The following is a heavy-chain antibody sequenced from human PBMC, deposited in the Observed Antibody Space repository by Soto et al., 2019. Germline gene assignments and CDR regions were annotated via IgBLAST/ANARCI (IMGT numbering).Heavy chain of an antibody. V-gene: IGHV1-69*12. CDR2: IVPMFAAP. J-gene: IGHJ6*02. D-gene: IGHD2-21*01. CDR1: GGTFSSFA. Sequence: QVLLVQSGAEVKKPGSSVRVSCKTSGGTFSSFAISWVRLAPGQGREWMGVIVPMFAAPTYAQKFQGRVSITADESTLTAYMQLSRLRSDDTAVYYCARDRVMRGNAYYYGMDVWGQGTTVTVSS. CDR3: ARDRVMRGNAYYYGMDV.